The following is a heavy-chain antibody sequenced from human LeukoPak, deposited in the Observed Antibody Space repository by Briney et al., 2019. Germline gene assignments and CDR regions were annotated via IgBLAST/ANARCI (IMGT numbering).Heavy chain of an antibody. V-gene: IGHV4-34*01. Sequence: SETLSLTCAVYGGSFSGYYWSWIRQPPGKGLEWIGEINHSGSTNYNPSLKSRVTISVDTSKNQFSLKLSSVTAADTAVYYCASMRGYCSGGSYYSPDAFHIWGQGTMVTVSS. CDR3: ASMRGYCSGGSYYSPDAFHI. CDR1: GGSFSGYY. D-gene: IGHD2-15*01. J-gene: IGHJ3*02. CDR2: INHSGST.